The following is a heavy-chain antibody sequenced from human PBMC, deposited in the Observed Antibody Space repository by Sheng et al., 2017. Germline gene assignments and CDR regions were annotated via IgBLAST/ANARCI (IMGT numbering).Heavy chain of an antibody. V-gene: IGHV4-59*01. D-gene: IGHD3-22*01. CDR3: ARGQYFYDSTGYYY. Sequence: QVPLQESGPGLVKPSETLSLTCTVSGGSISSYYWTWIRQPPGKGLEWIGHIYDSGSTYYNPSLKSRVTISVDTSNNQFSLKLRSVTAADTAVYYCARGQYFYDSTGYYYWGQGTLVTVSS. CDR1: GGSISSYY. J-gene: IGHJ4*02. CDR2: IYDSGST.